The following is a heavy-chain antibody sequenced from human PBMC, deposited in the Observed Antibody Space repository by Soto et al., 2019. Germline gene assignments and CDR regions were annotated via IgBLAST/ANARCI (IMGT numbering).Heavy chain of an antibody. CDR1: GYSFITSYH. D-gene: IGHD5-12*01. J-gene: IGHJ3*02. V-gene: IGHV1-46*01. CDR3: ARDTGYDHDAFDI. Sequence: QVQLVQSGAEVKKPGASVKVSCKASGYSFITSYHMHWVRQAPGQGLEWMGIINPTGSMTRYSQKFQGRLTMTRDTSTATDYTELSNLTSEDTAVYFCARDTGYDHDAFDIWGQGTRVTVSS. CDR2: INPTGSMT.